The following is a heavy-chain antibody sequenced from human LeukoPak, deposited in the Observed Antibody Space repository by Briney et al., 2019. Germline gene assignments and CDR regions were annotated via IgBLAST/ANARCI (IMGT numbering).Heavy chain of an antibody. Sequence: GGALRLSCAASRFTFSSYAMHWVRQAPGKGLEYVSAISSNGGSTYYANSVKGRFTIYRDNSKNTLYLQMGSLRAEDMAVYYCARGGRGYSYGYSFDYWGQGTLVTVSS. V-gene: IGHV3-64*01. CDR1: RFTFSSYA. CDR2: ISSNGGST. J-gene: IGHJ4*02. CDR3: ARGGRGYSYGYSFDY. D-gene: IGHD5-18*01.